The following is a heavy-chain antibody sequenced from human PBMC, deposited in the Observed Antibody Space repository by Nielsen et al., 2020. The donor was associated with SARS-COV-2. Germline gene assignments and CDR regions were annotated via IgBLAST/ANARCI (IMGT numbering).Heavy chain of an antibody. V-gene: IGHV3-20*01. CDR3: ARDLRGAHMVRGVMDV. CDR2: INWNGGST. CDR1: GFTFDDYG. D-gene: IGHD3-10*01. Sequence: GESLKISCAASGFTFDDYGMSWVRQAQGKGLEWVSGINWNGGSTGYADSVKGRFTISRDNAKNSLYLQMNSLRAEDTALYHCARDLRGAHMVRGVMDVWGQGTTVTVSS. J-gene: IGHJ6*02.